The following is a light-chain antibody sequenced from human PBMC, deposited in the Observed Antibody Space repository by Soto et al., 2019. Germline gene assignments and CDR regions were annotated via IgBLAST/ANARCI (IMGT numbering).Light chain of an antibody. CDR3: QQANSFPLT. J-gene: IGKJ4*01. Sequence: DIHVTQSPSSLSAALGDIVTITCRASQGIRNDLGWYQQKPGKAPKLLIYAASSLQSGVPSRFSGSGSGTDFTLTISSLQPEDFATYYCQQANSFPLTFGGGTKVDIK. CDR2: AAS. V-gene: IGKV1-17*01. CDR1: QGIRND.